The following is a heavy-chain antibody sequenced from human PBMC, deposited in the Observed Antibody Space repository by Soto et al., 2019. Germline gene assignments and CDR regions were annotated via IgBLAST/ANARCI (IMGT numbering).Heavy chain of an antibody. CDR2: IYYRGNA. V-gene: IGHV4-39*01. J-gene: IGHJ4*02. Sequence: QLQLQESGPGLVKPSETLSLTCSVSDDSINSDKYYWGWIRQPPGKCLEWIGSIYYRGNAYYNPSLQTSVTLSLDKSRSQFSMKLNSVTAADSFVYFCARLEGLATISYYFDFWGPGALVTVSS. CDR1: DDSINSDKYY. CDR3: ARLEGLATISYYFDF. D-gene: IGHD3-9*01.